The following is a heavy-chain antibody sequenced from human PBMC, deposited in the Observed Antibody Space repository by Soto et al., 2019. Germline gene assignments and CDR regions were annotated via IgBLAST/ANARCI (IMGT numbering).Heavy chain of an antibody. Sequence: GASAKVSCKESGYTFNSYGISWVRQAPGQGLEWMGWISAYNGNTKYAQKLQGRVTMTTDTSTSTADMELRSLRSDDTAVYYCAREPNYFDYWGQGTLVTVSS. CDR3: AREPNYFDY. J-gene: IGHJ4*02. CDR2: ISAYNGNT. V-gene: IGHV1-18*01. CDR1: GYTFNSYG.